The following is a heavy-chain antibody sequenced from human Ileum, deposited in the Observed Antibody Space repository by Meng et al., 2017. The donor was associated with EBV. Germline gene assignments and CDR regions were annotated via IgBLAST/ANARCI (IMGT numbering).Heavy chain of an antibody. V-gene: IGHV4-4*02. D-gene: IGHD3-16*01. CDR2: VYPCGTP. CDR3: ARDAFQYASGIPAH. Sequence: VQPLSSGPGLGGPSWCLCLTCTASGDSFSGSYWRCWVRQSPEKGLEWIGEVYPCGTPYYNPSLKSRVTISLDKSRNQFSLNLIHVTAADAAVYYCARDAFQYASGIPAHWGQGTLVTVSS. CDR1: GDSFSGSYW. J-gene: IGHJ4*02.